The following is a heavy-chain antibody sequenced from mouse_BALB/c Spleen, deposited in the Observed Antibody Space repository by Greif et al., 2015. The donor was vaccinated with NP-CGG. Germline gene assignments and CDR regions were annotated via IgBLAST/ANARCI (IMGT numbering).Heavy chain of an antibody. V-gene: IGHV14-3*02. CDR2: IDPANGNT. CDR1: GFNIKDTY. Sequence: VQLQQSGAELVKPGASVKLSCTASGFNIKDTYMHWVKQRPEQGLEWIGRIDPANGNTKYDPKFQGKATITADTSSNTAYLQLSSLASEDTAVYYCARWDWYFDVWGAGTTVTVSS. CDR3: ARWDWYFDV. J-gene: IGHJ1*01.